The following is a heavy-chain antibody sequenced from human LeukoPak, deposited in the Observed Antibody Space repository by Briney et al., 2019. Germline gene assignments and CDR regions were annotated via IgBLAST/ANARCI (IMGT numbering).Heavy chain of an antibody. V-gene: IGHV3-48*04. CDR1: GFTFSSYS. J-gene: IGHJ5*02. CDR2: ISSSSSTI. D-gene: IGHD3-10*01. CDR3: ARGAGLWFGELSSYWFDP. Sequence: PGGSLRLSCAASGFTFSSYSMNWVRQAPGKGLEWVSYISSSSSTIYYADSVKGRFTISRDNAMNSLYLQMNSLRAEDTAVYYCARGAGLWFGELSSYWFDPWGQGTLVTVSS.